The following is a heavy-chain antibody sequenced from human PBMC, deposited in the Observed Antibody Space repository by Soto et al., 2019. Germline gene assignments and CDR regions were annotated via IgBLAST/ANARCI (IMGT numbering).Heavy chain of an antibody. CDR1: GFSLRTSGVS. V-gene: IGHV2-5*01. D-gene: IGHD6-25*01. CDR2: IYWNDDK. CDR3: AYRVGSRGSFDY. J-gene: IGHJ4*02. Sequence: SGPTLVNPTQTVTLTCSFSGFSLRTSGVSVGWIRQPPGKALEWLAFIYWNDDKRYSPSLQSRLTITKDNSKKEVVLTMTNMDPLDTGTYYCAYRVGSRGSFDYWGKGTLVTV.